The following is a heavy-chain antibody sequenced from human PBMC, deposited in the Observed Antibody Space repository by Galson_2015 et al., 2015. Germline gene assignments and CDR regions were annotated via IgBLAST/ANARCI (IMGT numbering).Heavy chain of an antibody. CDR1: GFTFNNYA. D-gene: IGHD4-17*01. V-gene: IGHV3-23*01. CDR3: AKWRGTYGTYFFDC. CDR2: ISVSGSI. J-gene: IGHJ4*02. Sequence: SLRLSCATSGFTFNNYAMSWVRQAPGKGLEWVSSISVSGSIYYADSVKGRFTISRDDSKNTVYLQTNSLRAEDTAVYYCAKWRGTYGTYFFDCWGQGTLVTVSS.